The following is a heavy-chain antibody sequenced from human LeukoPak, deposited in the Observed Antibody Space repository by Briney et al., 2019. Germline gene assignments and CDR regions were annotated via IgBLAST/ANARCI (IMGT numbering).Heavy chain of an antibody. CDR1: GGTFSSYA. D-gene: IGHD3-10*01. CDR2: IIPIFGTA. CDR3: ARSGYFGSGSYKSYFDY. J-gene: IGHJ4*02. V-gene: IGHV1-69*05. Sequence: ASVKVSCKASGGTFSSYAISWVRQAPGQGFEWMGGIIPIFGTANYAQKFQGRVTITTDESTSTAYMELSSLRSEDTAVYYCARSGYFGSGSYKSYFDYWGQGTLVTVSS.